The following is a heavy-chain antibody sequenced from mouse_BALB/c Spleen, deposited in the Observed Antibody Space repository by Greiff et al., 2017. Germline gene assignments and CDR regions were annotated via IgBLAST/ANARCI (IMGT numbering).Heavy chain of an antibody. D-gene: IGHD2-12*01. CDR2: ISYSGST. Sequence: VQLKESGPGLVKPSQSLSLTCTVTGYSITSDYAWNWIRQFPGNKLEWMGYISYSGSTSYNPSLKSRISITRDTSKNQFFLQLNSVTTEDTATYYCARSDYRYSYARDYGGQGTSVTVSS. CDR3: ARSDYRYSYARDY. CDR1: GYSITSDYA. V-gene: IGHV3-2*02. J-gene: IGHJ4*01.